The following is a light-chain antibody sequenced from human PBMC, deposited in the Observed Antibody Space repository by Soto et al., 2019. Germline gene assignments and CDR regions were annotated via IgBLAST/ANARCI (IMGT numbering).Light chain of an antibody. Sequence: EIVLTQSPATLSLSPGERATLSCRATQSVSSYFAWYQQRPGQAPRLLIYDASNRATGIPARISGNGSGTDFTHPISSLEPEDFAVYYCQPRGYLRWTFGQGTKVEIK. CDR2: DAS. CDR1: QSVSSY. J-gene: IGKJ1*01. CDR3: QPRGYLRWT. V-gene: IGKV3-11*01.